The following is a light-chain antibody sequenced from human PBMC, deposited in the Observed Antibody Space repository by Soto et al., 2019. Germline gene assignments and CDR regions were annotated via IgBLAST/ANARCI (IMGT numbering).Light chain of an antibody. Sequence: EIVLTQAPGTLSLSPGERATLSCRASQSVSSNSLAWYQQKLGQAPRLLLYAASSRATGIPDRFTGSGSGTDFTLTISSLQPEDFATYFCQQIYSAPLTFGGGTKVEIK. V-gene: IGKV3-20*01. CDR1: QSVSSNS. CDR3: QQIYSAPLT. J-gene: IGKJ4*01. CDR2: AAS.